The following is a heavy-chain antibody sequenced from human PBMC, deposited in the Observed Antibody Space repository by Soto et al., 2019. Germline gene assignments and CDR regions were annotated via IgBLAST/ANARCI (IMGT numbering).Heavy chain of an antibody. CDR2: INPSGGRT. J-gene: IGHJ4*02. CDR1: GYSFTSYD. CDR3: GREGVAETGEIEY. V-gene: IGHV1-46*01. D-gene: IGHD7-27*01. Sequence: ASVKVSCKASGYSFTSYDMHWVRQAPGQGLEWMGIINPSGGRTVYALKFQGRVTMTRDTSTSTLYMELSGLRSEGTAVYYCGREGVAETGEIEYWGQGTLVTVSS.